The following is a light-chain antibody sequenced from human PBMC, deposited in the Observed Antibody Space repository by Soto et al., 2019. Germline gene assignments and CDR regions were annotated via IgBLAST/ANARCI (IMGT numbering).Light chain of an antibody. J-gene: IGKJ2*01. Sequence: EIVMTQSPATLSVSPGERATLSCRASQSVGSTLAWYQQKPGQPPRLLISGASTRATGVPARFSGSGSGTEFTLTLRSLQSEDFAVYYCQQYNNWPMFTFGQGTKLGIK. CDR1: QSVGST. V-gene: IGKV3-15*01. CDR2: GAS. CDR3: QQYNNWPMFT.